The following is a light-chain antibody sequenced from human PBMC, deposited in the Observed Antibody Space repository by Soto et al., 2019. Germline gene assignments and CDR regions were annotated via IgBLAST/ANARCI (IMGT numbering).Light chain of an antibody. J-gene: IGLJ3*02. CDR3: ALWDDSLNGLRV. CDR2: NNN. CDR1: SSNIGSNL. Sequence: VLTQPPSASGTPGQTVTISCSGSSSNIGSNLVNWYQLLPGTTPRLLIYNNNQRPSAVPDRFSGSKSGTSASLAISGLQSEDEGDYFCALWDDSLNGLRVFGGGTKLTVL. V-gene: IGLV1-44*01.